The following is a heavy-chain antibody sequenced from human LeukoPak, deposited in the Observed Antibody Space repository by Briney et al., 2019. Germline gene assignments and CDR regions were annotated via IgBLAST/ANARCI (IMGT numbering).Heavy chain of an antibody. Sequence: ASVKVSCKASGYTSTSYYIHWVRQAPGQGLEWMGIINPSGASTSYAQKFQGRVTMTRDMSTDTVYVELSSLRSDDTAVYYCARARGRYFDRVDWDQGTLVTVSS. CDR3: ARARGRYFDRVD. CDR1: GYTSTSYY. J-gene: IGHJ4*02. D-gene: IGHD3-9*01. CDR2: INPSGAST. V-gene: IGHV1-46*01.